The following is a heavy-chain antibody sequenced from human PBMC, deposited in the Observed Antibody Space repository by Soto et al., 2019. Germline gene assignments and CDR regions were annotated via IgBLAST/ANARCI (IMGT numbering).Heavy chain of an antibody. D-gene: IGHD1-1*01. CDR3: ARDGTTFANPYCGMDV. CDR1: GYSFTSYG. CDR2: ISGYNVNT. J-gene: IGHJ6*02. V-gene: IGHV1-18*01. Sequence: RASVKVSCKASGYSFTSYGISWVRQAPGQGLEWMGWISGYNVNTNYAQKVQGRVTMTIDTSTSTVYMELRSLRSDDTAVYYCARDGTTFANPYCGMDVWGQGTTVTVSS.